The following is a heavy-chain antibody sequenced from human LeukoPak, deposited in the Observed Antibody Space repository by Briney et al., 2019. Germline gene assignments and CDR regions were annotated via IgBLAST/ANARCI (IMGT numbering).Heavy chain of an antibody. J-gene: IGHJ4*02. CDR2: TRNKADSHTT. CDR3: ARTRGYSGYDGY. D-gene: IGHD5-12*01. V-gene: IGHV3-72*01. Sequence: GGSLRLSCAASGFIFSDYYMDWVRQAPGKGLEWVARTRNKADSHTTEYAASVKGRFSISRDDSKNSMYLQMNSLKTEDTAVYYCARTRGYSGYDGYWGQGTLVIVSS. CDR1: GFIFSDYY.